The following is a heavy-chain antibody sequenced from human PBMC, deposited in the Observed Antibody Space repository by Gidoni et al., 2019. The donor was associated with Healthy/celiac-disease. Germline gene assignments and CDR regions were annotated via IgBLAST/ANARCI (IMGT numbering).Heavy chain of an antibody. V-gene: IGHV3-21*01. D-gene: IGHD4-17*01. CDR1: GSTFSSYS. Sequence: EVQLVESGGGLVKPGGSLRLSCAASGSTFSSYSRHWVGQAPGKGRGWVSSISSSRSYIYYADSVKGRFTISRDNAKNSLYLQMNSLRAEDTAVYYCARWTSPNDYGDLVVYYYYGMDVWGQGTTVTVSS. CDR3: ARWTSPNDYGDLVVYYYYGMDV. J-gene: IGHJ6*02. CDR2: ISSSRSYI.